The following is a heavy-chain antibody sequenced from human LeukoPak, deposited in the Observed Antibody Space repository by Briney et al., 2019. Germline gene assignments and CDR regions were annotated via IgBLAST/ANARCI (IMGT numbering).Heavy chain of an antibody. Sequence: GGSLRLSCAASGLTVSRNYMSWVRQAPGKGLESVSVIYSGGSTYYADSVRGRFTISRDNSKNTLYLQMNSLRVEDTAVYYCAREGGSSQFDYWGQGTLVTVSS. D-gene: IGHD1-26*01. CDR2: IYSGGST. CDR1: GLTVSRNY. CDR3: AREGGSSQFDY. J-gene: IGHJ4*02. V-gene: IGHV3-53*01.